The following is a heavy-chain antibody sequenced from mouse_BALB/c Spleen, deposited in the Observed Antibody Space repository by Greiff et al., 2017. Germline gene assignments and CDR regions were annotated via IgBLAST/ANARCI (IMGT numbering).Heavy chain of an antibody. CDR1: GFSLTSYG. V-gene: IGHV2-9*02. CDR3: ARGHDGYYGAMDY. CDR2: IWAGGST. J-gene: IGHJ4*01. D-gene: IGHD2-3*01. Sequence: QVQLQQSGPGLVAPSQSLSITCTVSGFSLTSYGVHWVRQPPGKGLEWLGVIWAGGSTNYNSALMSRLSISKDNSKSQVFLKMNSLQTDDTAMYYCARGHDGYYGAMDYWGQGTSVTVSS.